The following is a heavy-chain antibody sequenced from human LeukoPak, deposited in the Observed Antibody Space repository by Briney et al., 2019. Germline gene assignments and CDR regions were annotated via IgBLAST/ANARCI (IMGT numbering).Heavy chain of an antibody. CDR1: GFSFSDHY. CDR3: ARVGDYYDSRGYSTDAFDI. CDR2: IRNRAKSYTT. V-gene: IGHV3-72*01. J-gene: IGHJ3*02. Sequence: GGSLRLSCAASGFSFSDHYMDWVRQAPGKGLEWVGRIRNRAKSYTTQYAPSVKDRFTISRDESRKSLYMQMNSLKTEDMAVYFCARVGDYYDSRGYSTDAFDIWGQGTMVTASS. D-gene: IGHD3-22*01.